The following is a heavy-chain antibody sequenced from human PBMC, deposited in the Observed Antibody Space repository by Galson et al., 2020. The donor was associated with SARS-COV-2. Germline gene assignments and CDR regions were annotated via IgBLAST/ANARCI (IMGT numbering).Heavy chain of an antibody. V-gene: IGHV3-23*01. J-gene: IGHJ6*03. CDR2: VTYTRGST. Sequence: GGSLRLSCAASGFNFSTYDMSWVRQAPGKGLEWVSVVTYTRGSTNYDHSVKGRFTISRDNSKNTLYLQMNSLRAEDTAVYYCANSGKAASAYYYFYYFMDVWGKGTTVTVSS. CDR1: GFNFSTYD. D-gene: IGHD2-15*01. CDR3: ANSGKAASAYYYFYYFMDV.